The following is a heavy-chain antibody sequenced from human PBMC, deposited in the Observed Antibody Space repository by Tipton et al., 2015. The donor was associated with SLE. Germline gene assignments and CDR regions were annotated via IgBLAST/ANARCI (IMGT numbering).Heavy chain of an antibody. CDR2: IYNSGIT. Sequence: TLSLTCTVSGDSFSSGSSSWNWVRQPAGKGLEWIGLIYNSGITNYNPSLQSRVTLSLDTSRNHFSLKLTSVTAADTAVYFCARDRDIVLEPVPIPPAFDIWGQGTTVTVSS. D-gene: IGHD2-8*02. J-gene: IGHJ3*02. CDR1: GDSFSSGSSS. CDR3: ARDRDIVLEPVPIPPAFDI. V-gene: IGHV4-61*02.